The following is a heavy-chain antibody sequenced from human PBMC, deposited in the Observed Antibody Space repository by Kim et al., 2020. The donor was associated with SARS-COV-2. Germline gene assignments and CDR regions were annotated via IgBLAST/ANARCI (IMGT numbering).Heavy chain of an antibody. Sequence: GGSLRLSCVASGFTFSSYSMNWVRQAPGKGLEWVAYITSRSTTIHYADSVRGRFTISRDNANKSFCLQMDSVRADDTAVYFCARDVRRPYFGSLGSYTYFDLWGQGPLGTVSS. D-gene: IGHD3-10*01. CDR2: ITSRSTTI. J-gene: IGHJ4*02. CDR3: ARDVRRPYFGSLGSYTYFDL. V-gene: IGHV3-48*04. CDR1: GFTFSSYS.